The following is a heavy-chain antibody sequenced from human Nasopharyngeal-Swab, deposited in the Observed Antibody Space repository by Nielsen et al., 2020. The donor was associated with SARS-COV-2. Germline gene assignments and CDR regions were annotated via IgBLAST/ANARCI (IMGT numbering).Heavy chain of an antibody. CDR1: GYTFTSYY. J-gene: IGHJ5*02. V-gene: IGHV1-46*01. Sequence: ASVKVSCKASGYTFTSYYMHWVRQAPGQGLEWMGIINPSGGSTSYAQKFQGRATMTRDTSTSTVYMELSSLRSEDTAVYYCAREPPLGYCSSTSCPGWFDPWGQGTLVTVSS. D-gene: IGHD2-2*01. CDR2: INPSGGST. CDR3: AREPPLGYCSSTSCPGWFDP.